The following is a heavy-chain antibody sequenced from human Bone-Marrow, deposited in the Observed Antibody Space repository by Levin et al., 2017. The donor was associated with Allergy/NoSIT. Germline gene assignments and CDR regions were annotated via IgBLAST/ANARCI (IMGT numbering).Heavy chain of an antibody. Sequence: GGSLRLSCAASGFTFSSYSMNWVRQAPGKGLEWVSYISSSSSTIYYADSVKGRFTISRDNAKNSLYLQMNSLRAEDTAVYYCARDPRIVVVPAAMGGYDYWGQGTLVTVSS. CDR2: ISSSSSTI. V-gene: IGHV3-48*01. CDR1: GFTFSSYS. CDR3: ARDPRIVVVPAAMGGYDY. D-gene: IGHD2-2*01. J-gene: IGHJ4*02.